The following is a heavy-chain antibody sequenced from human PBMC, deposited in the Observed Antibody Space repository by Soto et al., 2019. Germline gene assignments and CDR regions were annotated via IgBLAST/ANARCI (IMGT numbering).Heavy chain of an antibody. D-gene: IGHD1-26*01. CDR3: TTVYRSDVNNWFDP. Sequence: GGSLRLSCAASGFTFSNAWMSWVRQAPGKGLEWVGRIKSKTDGGTTDYAAPVKGRFTISRDDSKNTLYLQMNSLKTEDTAVYYCTTVYRSDVNNWFDPWGQGTLVTVSS. V-gene: IGHV3-15*01. CDR1: GFTFSNAW. J-gene: IGHJ5*02. CDR2: IKSKTDGGTT.